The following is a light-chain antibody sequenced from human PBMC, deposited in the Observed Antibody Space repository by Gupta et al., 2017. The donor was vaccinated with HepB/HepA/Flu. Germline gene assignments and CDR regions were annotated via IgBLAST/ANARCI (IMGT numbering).Light chain of an antibody. V-gene: IGLV2-23*02. CDR1: SSDVGSYNL. J-gene: IGLJ2*01. Sequence: QSALTQPASVSGSPGQSITISCTGTSSDVGSYNLVSWYQQHPGKAPKLMIYEVSKRPSGVSNRFSGSKSGNTASLTIAGIQAEDEAEYYCCSYAGSSTVVFGGGTKLTVL. CDR2: EVS. CDR3: CSYAGSSTVV.